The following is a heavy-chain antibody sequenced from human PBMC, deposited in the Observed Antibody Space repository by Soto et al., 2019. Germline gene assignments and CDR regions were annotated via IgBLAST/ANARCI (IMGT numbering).Heavy chain of an antibody. Sequence: PGGSLRLSCAASGFTFSSYAMHWVRQAPGKGLEWVAVISYDGSNKYYADSVKGRFTISRDNSKNTLYLQMNSLRAEDTAAYYCASRVGAPNYWGQGTLVTVSS. CDR3: ASRVGAPNY. J-gene: IGHJ4*02. V-gene: IGHV3-30-3*01. CDR2: ISYDGSNK. D-gene: IGHD1-26*01. CDR1: GFTFSSYA.